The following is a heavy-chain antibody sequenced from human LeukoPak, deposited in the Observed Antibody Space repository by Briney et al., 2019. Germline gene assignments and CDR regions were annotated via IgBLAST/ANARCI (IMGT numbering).Heavy chain of an antibody. J-gene: IGHJ3*01. CDR1: GFTFSTYW. CDR2: INGEGGNR. Sequence: GGSLRLSCAASGFTFSTYWTLWFRQAPGKGLDWVSLINGEGGNRQYADSVKGRFTVSRDNAKNTLYVQMNGLRVEDTAIYYCAGGSGWLVDFWGQGTMVTVSS. V-gene: IGHV3-74*01. CDR3: AGGSGWLVDF. D-gene: IGHD6-19*01.